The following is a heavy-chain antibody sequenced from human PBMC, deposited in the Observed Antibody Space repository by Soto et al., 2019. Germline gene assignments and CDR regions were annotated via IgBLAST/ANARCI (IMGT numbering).Heavy chain of an antibody. CDR2: INSDGSIT. D-gene: IGHD6-13*01. V-gene: IGHV3-74*01. Sequence: GGSLRLSCAASGFTFSNYWMHWVRQAPGKGLVWVSRINSDGSITTYADSVKGRFTISRDNAKNTLYLQMNSLRAEDTAVYYCTRGGSTWHPQGYYYYMDVWGKGTMVTVSS. CDR1: GFTFSNYW. J-gene: IGHJ6*03. CDR3: TRGGSTWHPQGYYYYMDV.